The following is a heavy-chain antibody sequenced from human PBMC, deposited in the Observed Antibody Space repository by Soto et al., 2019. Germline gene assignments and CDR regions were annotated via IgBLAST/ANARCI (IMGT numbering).Heavy chain of an antibody. Sequence: LRLSCAASGFTFSSYAMHWVRHAPVNGLELVAVISYDGSNKYYADSVKGRFTISRDNSKNTLYLQMDSLRAEDTAVYYCARGLSMITFGGVIPNFDYWGQGTLVTVSS. D-gene: IGHD3-16*02. V-gene: IGHV3-30-3*01. CDR1: GFTFSSYA. CDR2: ISYDGSNK. J-gene: IGHJ4*02. CDR3: ARGLSMITFGGVIPNFDY.